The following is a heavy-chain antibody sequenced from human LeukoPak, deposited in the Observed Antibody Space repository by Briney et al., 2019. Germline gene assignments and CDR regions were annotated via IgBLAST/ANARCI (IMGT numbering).Heavy chain of an antibody. D-gene: IGHD3-22*01. CDR3: ARAVDYYDSSRFDY. CDR1: GFTVGSNY. V-gene: IGHV3-53*01. CDR2: IYSGGST. J-gene: IGHJ4*02. Sequence: GGSLRLSCAASGFTVGSNYMSWVRQAPGKGLEWVSVIYSGGSTYYADSVKGRFTISRDNSKNTLYLQMYSLRAEDTAVYYCARAVDYYDSSRFDYWGQGTLVTVSS.